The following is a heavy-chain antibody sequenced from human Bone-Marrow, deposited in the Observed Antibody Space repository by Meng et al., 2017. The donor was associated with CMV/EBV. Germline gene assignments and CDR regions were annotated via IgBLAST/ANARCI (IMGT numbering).Heavy chain of an antibody. CDR3: ARVLLHDFWSGYQSPLFDY. Sequence: SFSSYYWSWIRQPPGKGLEWIGEINHSGSTNYNPSLKSRVTISVDTSKNQFSLKLSSVTAADTAVYYCARVLLHDFWSGYQSPLFDYWGQGTLVTVSS. V-gene: IGHV4-34*01. CDR1: SFSSYY. J-gene: IGHJ4*02. CDR2: INHSGST. D-gene: IGHD3-3*01.